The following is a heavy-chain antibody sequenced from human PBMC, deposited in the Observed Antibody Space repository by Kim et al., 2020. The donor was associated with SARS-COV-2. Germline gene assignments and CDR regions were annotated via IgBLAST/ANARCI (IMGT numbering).Heavy chain of an antibody. CDR1: GFTFSDYA. CDR3: ARDHCSTTTCYYYYDMDV. J-gene: IGHJ6*02. V-gene: IGHV3-30*03. D-gene: IGHD2-2*01. CDR2: ISDDGSIK. Sequence: GGSLRLSCAASGFTFSDYAMHWVRQAPGKGLEWVAFISDDGSIKYYADSVKGRFTSSRDNSKNTLYLQMNSLRVEDTALYYCARDHCSTTTCYYYYDMDVWGQGTTVTGSS.